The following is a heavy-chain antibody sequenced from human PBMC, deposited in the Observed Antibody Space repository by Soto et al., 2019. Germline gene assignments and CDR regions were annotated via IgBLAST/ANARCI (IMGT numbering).Heavy chain of an antibody. Sequence: EVQLVESGGGLVQPGRSLRLSCAASGFTFDDYAMHWVRQAPGKGLEWVSGISWNSGSIGYADSVKGRFTISRDNAKNPLYLQMNSLRAEDTALYYCAKDIGTSYYYYYGMDVWGQGTTVTVSS. D-gene: IGHD4-17*01. V-gene: IGHV3-9*01. CDR1: GFTFDDYA. J-gene: IGHJ6*02. CDR2: ISWNSGSI. CDR3: AKDIGTSYYYYYGMDV.